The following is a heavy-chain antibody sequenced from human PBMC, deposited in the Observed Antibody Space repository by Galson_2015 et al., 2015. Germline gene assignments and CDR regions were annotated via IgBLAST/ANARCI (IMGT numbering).Heavy chain of an antibody. D-gene: IGHD3-9*01. Sequence: SLRLSCAASGFTFNGYAMHWVRQAPGKGLEWVAVISNDGSNKYYAASVKGRFTISRDNSKNTLYLQMESLRVEDTAIYYCARGDILTGYYISRQVDYWGQGTLVTVSS. CDR3: ARGDILTGYYISRQVDY. V-gene: IGHV3-30-3*01. CDR1: GFTFNGYA. CDR2: ISNDGSNK. J-gene: IGHJ4*02.